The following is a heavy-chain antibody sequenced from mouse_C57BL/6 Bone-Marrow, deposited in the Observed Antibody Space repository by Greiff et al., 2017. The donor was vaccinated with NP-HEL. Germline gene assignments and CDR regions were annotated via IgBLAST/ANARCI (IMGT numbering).Heavy chain of an antibody. CDR1: GYTFTSYW. D-gene: IGHD2-1*01. V-gene: IGHV1-55*01. CDR2: IYPGSGST. CDR3: ARGDYGNYYAMDY. J-gene: IGHJ4*01. Sequence: QVHVKQPGAELVKPGASVKMSCKASGYTFTSYWITWVKQRPGQGLEWIGDIYPGSGSTNYNEKFKSKAKLTVDTSSSTAYMQLSSLTSEDSAVYYCARGDYGNYYAMDYWGQGTSVTVSS.